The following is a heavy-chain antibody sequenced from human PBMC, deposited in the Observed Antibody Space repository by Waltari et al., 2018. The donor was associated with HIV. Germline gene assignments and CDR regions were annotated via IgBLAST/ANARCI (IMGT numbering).Heavy chain of an antibody. D-gene: IGHD6-13*01. J-gene: IGHJ5*02. V-gene: IGHV3-21*02. CDR1: GFTFSDYS. CDR3: ARDSRGTSWSLNWFDP. CDR2: MSSSGSFI. Sequence: EVQLVDSGGGLVKPGGSLRLSCAASGFTFSDYSMNWVRQSPGKGLGWVSCMSSSGSFIIYSDSVKGRFTISRDNAQNAMYLQMNNLRADDSAMYYCARDSRGTSWSLNWFDPWGQGTLVTVSS.